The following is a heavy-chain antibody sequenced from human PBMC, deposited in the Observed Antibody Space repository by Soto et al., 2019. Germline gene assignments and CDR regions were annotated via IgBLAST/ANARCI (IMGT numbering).Heavy chain of an antibody. J-gene: IGHJ6*02. CDR1: GFTFSSYA. D-gene: IGHD3-16*01. V-gene: IGHV3-23*01. CDR2: ISRGGDTT. Sequence: VQLLESGGGLVQPGGSLRLSCAASGFTFSSYAMTWVRQAPGKGLEWVSAISRGGDTTYYADSVKGRFTISRDNSKNTLYLQMSSLRAEDTALYYCAKGAFAGYYYYGMDVWGQGTTVTVSS. CDR3: AKGAFAGYYYYGMDV.